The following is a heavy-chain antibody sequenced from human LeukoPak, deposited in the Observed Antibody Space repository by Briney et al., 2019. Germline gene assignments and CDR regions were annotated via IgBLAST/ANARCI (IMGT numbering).Heavy chain of an antibody. CDR3: TTPNEGNWFDP. V-gene: IGHV3-73*01. Sequence: GGSLKLPCAASGFTFSDSAIHWVRQASGKGLEWVGRIRDKGYGHATAYAASVKGRFTLSRDDSKNTAYLQMNSLKTEDTALYYCTTPNEGNWFDPWGQGTLVTVSS. J-gene: IGHJ5*02. CDR2: IRDKGYGHAT. CDR1: GFTFSDSA. D-gene: IGHD2-8*01.